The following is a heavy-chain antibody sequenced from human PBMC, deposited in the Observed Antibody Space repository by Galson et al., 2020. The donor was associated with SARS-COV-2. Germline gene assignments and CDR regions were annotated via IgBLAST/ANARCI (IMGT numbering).Heavy chain of an antibody. J-gene: IGHJ4*02. CDR2: IDPSDAYT. D-gene: IGHD1-7*01. CDR3: ARLKGNYHFDS. CDR1: GYSFISYW. Sequence: GESLKISCKGSGYSFISYWITWVRQMPGKGLEWMGRIDPSDAYTNYIPSFQGHVSMSVDTSINTAYLQWTSLEASDSAMYFCARLKGNYHFDSWGQGALVTVSA. V-gene: IGHV5-10-1*01.